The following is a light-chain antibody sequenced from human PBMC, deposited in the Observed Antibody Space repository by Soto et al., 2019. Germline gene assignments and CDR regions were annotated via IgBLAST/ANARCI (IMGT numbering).Light chain of an antibody. Sequence: DIQMTQSPSSLSASVGDRVTITCRASQSIRSYLNWYQQKPGKAPKLLIYAASSLQSGVPSRFRGSGSGTDFTLTISSLQPEDFATYYCQQSYSTPSTFGGGTKVDIK. CDR2: AAS. CDR3: QQSYSTPST. J-gene: IGKJ4*01. V-gene: IGKV1-39*01. CDR1: QSIRSY.